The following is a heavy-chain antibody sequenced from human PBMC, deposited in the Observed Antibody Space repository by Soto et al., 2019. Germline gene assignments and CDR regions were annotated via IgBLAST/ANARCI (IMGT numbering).Heavy chain of an antibody. CDR3: AREVLAAGTPVEVDYYYYYGMDV. CDR2: IYYSGST. CDR1: GGSVSSGSYY. V-gene: IGHV4-61*01. J-gene: IGHJ6*02. D-gene: IGHD6-13*01. Sequence: SETLSLTCTVSGGSVSSGSYYWSWIRQPPGKGLEWIGYIYYSGSTNYNPSLKSRVTISVDTSKNQFSLKLSSVTAADTAVYYCAREVLAAGTPVEVDYYYYYGMDVWGQGTTVTVSS.